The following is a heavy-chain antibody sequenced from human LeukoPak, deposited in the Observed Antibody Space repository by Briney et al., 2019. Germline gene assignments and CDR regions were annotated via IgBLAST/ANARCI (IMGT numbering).Heavy chain of an antibody. CDR3: AKGEGYSSSWYGGGNWFDP. CDR2: IWYDGSNE. D-gene: IGHD6-13*01. CDR1: GFTFSGYG. V-gene: IGHV3-33*06. J-gene: IGHJ5*02. Sequence: GRPLRLSCAASGFTFSGYGMHWVRQAPGKGLEWVAGIWYDGSNEDYADSVKGRFTISRNNSKNTLYLQMNSLKPEDTTVYYCAKGEGYSSSWYGGGNWFDPWGQGTLVTVSS.